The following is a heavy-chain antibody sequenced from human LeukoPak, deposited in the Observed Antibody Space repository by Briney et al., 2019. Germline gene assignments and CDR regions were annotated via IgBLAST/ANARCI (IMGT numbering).Heavy chain of an antibody. CDR1: GFTFSSYA. CDR2: ISYDGSNK. Sequence: GGSLRLSCAASGFTFSSYAMHWVRQAPGKGLEWVAVISYDGSNKYYADSVKGRFTISRDNSKNTLYLQMNSLRAEDTAVYYCARDPTNDILTGYCDYWGQGTLVTVSS. V-gene: IGHV3-30*04. CDR3: ARDPTNDILTGYCDY. D-gene: IGHD3-9*01. J-gene: IGHJ4*02.